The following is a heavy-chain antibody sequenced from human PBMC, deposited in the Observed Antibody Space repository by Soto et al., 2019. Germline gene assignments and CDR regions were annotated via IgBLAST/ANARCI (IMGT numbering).Heavy chain of an antibody. V-gene: IGHV2-5*02. J-gene: IGHJ4*02. CDR1: GFSLSTSGVG. D-gene: IGHD3-10*01. CDR3: AHSLHDSGTYYIPYFDL. Sequence: SGPTLVNPTQTLTLTCTFSGFSLSTSGVGVAWIRQPPGKALEWLALIYWDGDKRYSPSLKSRLTITKDTSKNHVVLTMTNMDPVDTATYYCAHSLHDSGTYYIPYFDLWGQGTLVTVSS. CDR2: IYWDGDK.